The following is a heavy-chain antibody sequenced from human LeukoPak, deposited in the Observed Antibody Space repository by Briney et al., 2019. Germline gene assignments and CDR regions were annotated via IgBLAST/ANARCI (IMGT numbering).Heavy chain of an antibody. CDR2: ISGSGGST. CDR1: GFTFSSYA. Sequence: GGSLRLSCAASGFTFSSYAMSWVRQAPGKGLEWVSAISGSGGSTYYADSVKGRFTISRDNSKNTLYLQMNSLRAEDTAVYYCAKSRDPRNYGYGPSYYYGMDVWGQGTTVTVSS. D-gene: IGHD5-18*01. CDR3: AKSRDPRNYGYGPSYYYGMDV. V-gene: IGHV3-23*01. J-gene: IGHJ6*02.